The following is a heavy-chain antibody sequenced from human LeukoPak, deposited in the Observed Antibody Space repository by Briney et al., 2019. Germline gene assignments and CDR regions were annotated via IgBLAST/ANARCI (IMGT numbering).Heavy chain of an antibody. CDR2: ISSGSTNI. Sequence: GGSLRLSCAASGFTFSGSAMSCVRQAPGKGLEWVSSISSGSTNIYYADSVKGRFTISRDNAKNSLYLQMNSLRDEDTAVYYCARGRDSDYAFDYWGQGTLVTVSS. V-gene: IGHV3-21*01. CDR3: ARGRDSDYAFDY. J-gene: IGHJ4*02. CDR1: GFTFSGSA. D-gene: IGHD4-17*01.